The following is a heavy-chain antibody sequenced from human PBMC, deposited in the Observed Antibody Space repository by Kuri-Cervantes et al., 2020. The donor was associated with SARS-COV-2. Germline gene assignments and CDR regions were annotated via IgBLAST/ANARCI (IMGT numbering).Heavy chain of an antibody. CDR1: GFTFSSYA. CDR3: TTTESPTIFGVVIPSGFFDY. V-gene: IGHV3-15*01. J-gene: IGHJ4*02. D-gene: IGHD3-3*01. Sequence: GGSLRLSCAASGFTFSSYAMHWVRQAPGKGLEWVGRIKSKTDGGTTDYAAPVKGRFTISRDDSKNTLYLQMNSLKTEDTAVYYCTTTESPTIFGVVIPSGFFDYWGQGTLVTVSS. CDR2: IKSKTDGGTT.